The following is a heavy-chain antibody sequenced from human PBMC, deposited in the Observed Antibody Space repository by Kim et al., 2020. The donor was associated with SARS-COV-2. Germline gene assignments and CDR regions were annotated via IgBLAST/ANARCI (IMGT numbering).Heavy chain of an antibody. D-gene: IGHD5-12*01. CDR3: ARGVDIVATITLSYYYYGIAG. V-gene: IGHV3-48*01. CDR2: ISSSSSTI. Sequence: GGSLRLSCAASGFTFSSYSMNWVRQAPGKGLEWVSYISSSSSTIYYADSVKGRFTISRDNAKNSLYLQMNSLRAEDTAVYYCARGVDIVATITLSYYYYGIAGWGQATTVTVSS. CDR1: GFTFSSYS. J-gene: IGHJ6*02.